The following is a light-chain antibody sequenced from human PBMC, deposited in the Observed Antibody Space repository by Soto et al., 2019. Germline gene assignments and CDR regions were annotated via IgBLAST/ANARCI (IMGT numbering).Light chain of an antibody. Sequence: EIVLTQSPGPLSLSPGERATLSCRASQSVSRSYLAWYQQKPGQAPRLLIYGASSRATGIPDRFTGSGSGTDFTLTISRLEPEDFAVYSCQHYGDSSYTFGQGTKLEIK. CDR1: QSVSRSY. J-gene: IGKJ2*01. CDR3: QHYGDSSYT. V-gene: IGKV3-20*01. CDR2: GAS.